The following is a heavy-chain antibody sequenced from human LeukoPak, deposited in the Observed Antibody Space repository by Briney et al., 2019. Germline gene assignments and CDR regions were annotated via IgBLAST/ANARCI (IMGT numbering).Heavy chain of an antibody. Sequence: GGSLRLSCAASGFTFSHYGMHWVRQAPGKGLEWVAFMRHDGSTQFYAESIKGRFTISRDNSKNTLYLQMNSLRAEDTAIYYCAKAYSNAYPYYFDSWGQGTLVTVCS. V-gene: IGHV3-30*02. CDR3: AKAYSNAYPYYFDS. CDR1: GFTFSHYG. J-gene: IGHJ4*02. CDR2: MRHDGSTQ. D-gene: IGHD3-16*01.